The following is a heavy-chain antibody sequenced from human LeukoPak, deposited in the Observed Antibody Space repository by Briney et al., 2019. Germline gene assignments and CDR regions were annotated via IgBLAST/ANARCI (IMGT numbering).Heavy chain of an antibody. J-gene: IGHJ6*04. CDR2: INAGNGNT. CDR3: ARDGGYCSGGSCYGDTWHYDYYYGMDV. D-gene: IGHD2-15*01. CDR1: GYTFTSYA. V-gene: IGHV1-3*01. Sequence: ASVKVSCKASGYTFTSYAMHWVRQAPGQRLEWMGWINAGNGNTKYPQKFQGRVTITRDTSASTAYMELSSLRSEDTAVYYCARDGGYCSGGSCYGDTWHYDYYYGMDVWGKGTTVTVSS.